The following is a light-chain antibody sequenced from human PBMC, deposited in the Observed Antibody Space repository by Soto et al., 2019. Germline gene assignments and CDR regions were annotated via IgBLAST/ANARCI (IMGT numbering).Light chain of an antibody. J-gene: IGKJ1*01. CDR2: DAS. V-gene: IGKV1-5*01. CDR1: QSISNW. CDR3: QQYNGYSWK. Sequence: PSTLAPGDKVTITCRASQSISNWLAWYQQKPGKAPKLLIYDASTLESGVPSRFSASGLGTEFTLTISSLQSEDFATYYCQQYNGYSWKFGQGTKVDIK.